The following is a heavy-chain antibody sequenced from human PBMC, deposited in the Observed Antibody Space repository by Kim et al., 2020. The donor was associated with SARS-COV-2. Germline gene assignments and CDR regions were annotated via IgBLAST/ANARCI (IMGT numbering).Heavy chain of an antibody. V-gene: IGHV3-21*01. CDR2: ISSSSYI. CDR3: ARDRRRDTISDY. J-gene: IGHJ4*02. CDR1: GFTFSSYS. D-gene: IGHD3-9*01. Sequence: GGSLRLSCAASGFTFSSYSMNWVRQAPGKGLEWVSSISSSSYIYYADSVKGRFTISRDNAKNSLYLQMNSLRAEDTAVYYCARDRRRDTISDYWGQGTLVTVSS.